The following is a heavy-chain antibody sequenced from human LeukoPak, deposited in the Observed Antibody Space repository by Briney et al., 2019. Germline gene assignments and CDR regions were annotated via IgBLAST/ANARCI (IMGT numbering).Heavy chain of an antibody. CDR3: ARRSSGQHHDAYDI. CDR2: IYYSEST. V-gene: IGHV4-39*01. D-gene: IGHD6-19*01. CDR1: GGSFTGTLSRYY. J-gene: IGHJ3*02. Sequence: SETLSLTCAVYGGSFTGTLSRYYWSWLRQPPGKGLQWIGNIYYSESTYYNPSVKSRVTISVDTSKNQFSLKLSSVTAADTAVYYCARRSSGQHHDAYDIWGQGTMVTVSS.